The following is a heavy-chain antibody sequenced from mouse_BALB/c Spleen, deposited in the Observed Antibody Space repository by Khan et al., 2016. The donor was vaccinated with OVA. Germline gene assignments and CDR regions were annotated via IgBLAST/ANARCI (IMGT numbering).Heavy chain of an antibody. CDR3: ARDGSRYNYAMDY. Sequence: EVQLQELGPGLVKPSQSLSLTCTVTGYSITSDYAWNWIRQFPGNTLEWMGYISYSGSTNYNPSLKSRISITRDTSKNQFILQLNSVTTEDTATYYCARDGSRYNYAMDYWGQGTSVTVSS. V-gene: IGHV3-2*02. CDR1: GYSITSDYA. J-gene: IGHJ4*01. CDR2: ISYSGST. D-gene: IGHD2-3*01.